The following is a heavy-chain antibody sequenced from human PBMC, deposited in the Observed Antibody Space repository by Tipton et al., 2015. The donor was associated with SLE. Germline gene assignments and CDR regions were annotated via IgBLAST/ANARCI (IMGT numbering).Heavy chain of an antibody. D-gene: IGHD2-15*01. Sequence: TLSLTCTVSGGSISSHYWSWIRQPPGKGLEWIGYVSYSGSANYNPSLKSRVTISVDTSKNQFSLMVTSVTAADTAVYYCARDRSPVHCPGGTCYVIGPSWSDSWGQGTLVTVSS. CDR2: VSYSGSA. V-gene: IGHV4-59*11. CDR1: GGSISSHY. J-gene: IGHJ5*01. CDR3: ARDRSPVHCPGGTCYVIGPSWSDS.